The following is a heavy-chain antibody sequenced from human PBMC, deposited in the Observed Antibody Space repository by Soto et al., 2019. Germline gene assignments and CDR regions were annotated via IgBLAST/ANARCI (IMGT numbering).Heavy chain of an antibody. V-gene: IGHV4-61*03. D-gene: IGHD3-10*01. J-gene: IGHJ5*02. CDR2: IYYSGNT. CDR3: ARDSVLAYYSRHRNPYWFDP. Sequence: SETLSLTCAVSGGSVGSGSYYWSWILQPLGKGLEWIGYIYYSGNTDYNPSLRGRASISVNKAKNHFTLQLTSVTAADTAIYYCARDSVLAYYSRHRNPYWFDPWGQGTLVTVSS. CDR1: GGSVGSGSYY.